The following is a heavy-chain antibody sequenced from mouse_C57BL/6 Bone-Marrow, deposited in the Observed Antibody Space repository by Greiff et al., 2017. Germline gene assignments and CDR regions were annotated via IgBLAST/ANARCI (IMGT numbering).Heavy chain of an antibody. CDR1: GYSITSGYY. CDR3: ARRGYYGNYGWYFDV. V-gene: IGHV3-6*01. CDR2: ISYDGSN. Sequence: EVKVEESGPGLVKPSQSLSLTCSVTGYSITSGYYWNWIRQFPGNKLEWMGYISYDGSNNYNPSLKNRISITRDTSKNQFFLKLNSVTTEDTATYYCARRGYYGNYGWYFDVWGTGTTVTVSS. J-gene: IGHJ1*03. D-gene: IGHD2-1*01.